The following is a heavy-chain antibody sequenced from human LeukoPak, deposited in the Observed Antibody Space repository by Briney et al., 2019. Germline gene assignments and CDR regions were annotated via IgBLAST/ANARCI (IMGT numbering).Heavy chain of an antibody. CDR1: GGTFSSYA. CDR3: ARDGSRTMGFDY. Sequence: SVKVSCKASGGTFSSYAISWVRQATGQGLEWMGGIIPIFGTANYAQKFQGRVTITADKSTSTAYMELSSLRSEDTAVYYCARDGSRTMGFDYWGQGTLVTVSS. D-gene: IGHD3-10*01. CDR2: IIPIFGTA. V-gene: IGHV1-69*06. J-gene: IGHJ4*02.